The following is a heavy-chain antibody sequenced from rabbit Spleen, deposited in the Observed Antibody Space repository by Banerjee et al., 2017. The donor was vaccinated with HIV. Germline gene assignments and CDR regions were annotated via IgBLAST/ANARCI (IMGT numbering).Heavy chain of an antibody. CDR3: ARDTGTSFSSYGMDL. J-gene: IGHJ6*01. CDR2: IDTGSSGFT. D-gene: IGHD7-1*01. CDR1: GVSFSDNSY. V-gene: IGHV1S40*01. Sequence: QSLEESGGDLVKPGASLTLTCIASGVSFSDNSYMCWVRQAPGKGLEWIVCIDTGSSGFTYFASWAKGRFTISKTSSTTVTLQMTSLTVADTATYFCARDTGTSFSSYGMDLWGQGTLVTVS.